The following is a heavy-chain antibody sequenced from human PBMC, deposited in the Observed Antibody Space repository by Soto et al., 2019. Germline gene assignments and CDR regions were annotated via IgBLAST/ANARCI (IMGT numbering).Heavy chain of an antibody. CDR3: ADLSRYCTSSNCD. J-gene: IGHJ4*02. CDR1: GFTFSSYS. Sequence: DVRLLESGGGLVQPGGSLRLSCAASGFTFSSYSMSWVRQAPGKGLEWVSTIGTSASTYYGDSVRGRFTISRDNSRNTLYLQMTSLRAEDTAGYYCADLSRYCTSSNCDWGQGTLVTVSS. CDR2: IGTSAST. V-gene: IGHV3-23*01. D-gene: IGHD2-2*01.